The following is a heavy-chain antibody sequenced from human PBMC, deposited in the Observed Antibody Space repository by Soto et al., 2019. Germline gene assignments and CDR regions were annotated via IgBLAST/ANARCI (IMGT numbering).Heavy chain of an antibody. J-gene: IGHJ4*02. Sequence: SVKVSCKASGGTFSSYAISWVRQAPGQGLEWMGGIIPIFGTANYAQKFQGRVTITADESTSTAYMELSSLRSEDTAAYYCAIDIKSYDILTGYYLYYFDYWGQGTLVTVSS. D-gene: IGHD3-9*01. CDR1: GGTFSSYA. CDR3: AIDIKSYDILTGYYLYYFDY. V-gene: IGHV1-69*13. CDR2: IIPIFGTA.